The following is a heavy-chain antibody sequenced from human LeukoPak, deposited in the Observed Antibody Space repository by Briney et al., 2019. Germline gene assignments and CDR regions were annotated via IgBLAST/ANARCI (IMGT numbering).Heavy chain of an antibody. J-gene: IGHJ4*02. CDR3: ARRERCCSSTSCYSYFDY. Sequence: SETLSLTCAVSGYSISSGYYWGWIRQPPGKGLEWIGSIFHSGSTYYNPSLKSRVTISVDTSKNQFSLKLSSVTAADTAVYYCARRERCCSSTSCYSYFDYWGQGTLVTVSS. CDR1: GYSISSGYY. D-gene: IGHD2-2*02. CDR2: IFHSGST. V-gene: IGHV4-38-2*01.